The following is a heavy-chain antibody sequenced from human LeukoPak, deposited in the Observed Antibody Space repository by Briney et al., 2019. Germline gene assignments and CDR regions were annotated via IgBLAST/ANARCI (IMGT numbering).Heavy chain of an antibody. CDR2: IKEDGSEK. D-gene: IGHD6-19*01. Sequence: PGESLRLSCTASGFTFSEHWMNWVRQAPGKGLEWVANIKEDGSEKDYVDSVKGRFNISRDNAKNSLYLQMSSLRAEDTAVYFCARWGVRSSGWRNWFDPWGQGTLVTVSS. CDR3: ARWGVRSSGWRNWFDP. CDR1: GFTFSEHW. J-gene: IGHJ5*02. V-gene: IGHV3-7*01.